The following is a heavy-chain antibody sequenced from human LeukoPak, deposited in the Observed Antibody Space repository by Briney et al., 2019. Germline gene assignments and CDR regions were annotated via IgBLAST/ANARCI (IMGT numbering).Heavy chain of an antibody. CDR2: IIPIFGTA. D-gene: IGHD1-7*01. V-gene: IGHV1-69*05. CDR1: GGTFSSYA. CDR3: ARDVVTGTTGPTMDV. Sequence: ASVKVSCKASGGTFSSYAISWVRQAPGQGLEWMGGIIPIFGTANYAQKFQGRVTITTDESTSTGYMELSNLRSEDTAVYYCARDVVTGTTGPTMDVWGKGTTVTVSS. J-gene: IGHJ6*03.